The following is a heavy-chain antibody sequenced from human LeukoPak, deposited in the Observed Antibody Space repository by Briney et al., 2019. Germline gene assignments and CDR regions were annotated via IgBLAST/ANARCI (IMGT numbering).Heavy chain of an antibody. D-gene: IGHD2-2*01. CDR2: ISSSSTTI. V-gene: IGHV3-48*03. CDR1: GFTFSSYE. CDR3: ARYYCSVTSCYGRYFDS. J-gene: IGHJ4*02. Sequence: GGSLRLSCAASGFTFSSYEMNWVRQAPGKGLEWISYISSSSTTIHYADSVKGRFTISRDNAKNSLYLQMNSLKAEDTAVYYCARYYCSVTSCYGRYFDSWGQGILVTVSS.